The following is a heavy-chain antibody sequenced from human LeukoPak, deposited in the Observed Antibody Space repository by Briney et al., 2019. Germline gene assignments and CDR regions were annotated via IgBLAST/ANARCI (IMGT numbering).Heavy chain of an antibody. CDR2: IYYSGST. V-gene: IGHV4-30-4*08. D-gene: IGHD3-22*01. CDR1: GGSISSGDYC. J-gene: IGHJ3*01. Sequence: PLQTLSLSCTVSGGSISSGDYCWSSIRQPPGKGLEWIGYIYYSGSTYYNPSLKSRVTISVDTSTNPFSLKLSSVTAAEKTVYYYASVDTDSSGYHDAFEFRGQGTMVTVSS. CDR3: ASVDTDSSGYHDAFEF.